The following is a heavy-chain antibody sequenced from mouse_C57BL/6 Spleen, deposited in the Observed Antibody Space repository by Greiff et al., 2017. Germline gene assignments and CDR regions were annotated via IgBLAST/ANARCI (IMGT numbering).Heavy chain of an antibody. Sequence: EVMLVESGGDLVKPGGSLKLSCAASGFTFSSYGMSWVRQTPDKRLEWVATISSGGSYTYYPDSVKGLFTISRDNAKNTLYLQMSSLKSEDTAMYYCARGYGYDLGWFAYWGQGTLVTVSA. CDR1: GFTFSSYG. J-gene: IGHJ3*01. V-gene: IGHV5-6*01. CDR3: ARGYGYDLGWFAY. D-gene: IGHD2-2*01. CDR2: ISSGGSYT.